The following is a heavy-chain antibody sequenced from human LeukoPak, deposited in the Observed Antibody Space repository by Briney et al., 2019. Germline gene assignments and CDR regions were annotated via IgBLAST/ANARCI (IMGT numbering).Heavy chain of an antibody. CDR2: IYSGGTT. J-gene: IGHJ4*02. D-gene: IGHD1-1*01. CDR1: GFTVSSNY. Sequence: GGSLRLSCVASGFTVSSNYMSWVRQAPGKGLEWVSVIYSGGTTYYADSVKGRFTISRDNSKNTLYLQMNSLRAEDTAVYYCARTTTFAPHFDYWGQGTLVTVSS. CDR3: ARTTTFAPHFDY. V-gene: IGHV3-66*01.